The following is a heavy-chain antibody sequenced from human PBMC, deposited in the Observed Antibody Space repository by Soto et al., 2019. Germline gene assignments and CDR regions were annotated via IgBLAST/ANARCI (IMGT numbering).Heavy chain of an antibody. J-gene: IGHJ3*01. V-gene: IGHV3-23*01. CDR3: ARGLNTGWYRAFDL. CDR1: GFNFSSYA. D-gene: IGHD6-19*01. Sequence: GGSLRLSCAAAGFNFSSYAMSWVRKAPGKGLEWVSAISGSGGSTYYADSVKGRFTISRDNSKNTLYLQMNSLRAEDTAVYYCARGLNTGWYRAFDLWGPGTLVTVSS. CDR2: ISGSGGST.